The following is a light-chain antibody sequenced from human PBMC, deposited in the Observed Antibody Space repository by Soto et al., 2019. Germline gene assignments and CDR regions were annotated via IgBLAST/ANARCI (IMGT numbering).Light chain of an antibody. V-gene: IGKV1-5*01. CDR3: QQYKDYVYT. CDR2: DVS. Sequence: DIQMNQSPSTLAASVGDRVIITSRASQTVERWMVWYQQKRGKAPKLXISDVSTLDRGVPSRFSGSGSATEFTLTISGLQPDDFATYYCQQYKDYVYTFGQGTKVDIK. CDR1: QTVERW. J-gene: IGKJ2*01.